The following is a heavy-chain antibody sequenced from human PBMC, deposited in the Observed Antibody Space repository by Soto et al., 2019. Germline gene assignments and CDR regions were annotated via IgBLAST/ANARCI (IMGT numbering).Heavy chain of an antibody. J-gene: IGHJ5*02. D-gene: IGHD2-2*01. CDR2: IYYSGST. CDR1: GGSISSGGYY. V-gene: IGHV4-31*03. CDR3: ARALRLPAAGGSWFDP. Sequence: SETLSLTCTVSGGSISSGGYYWSWIRQHPGKGLEWIGYIYYSGSTYYNPSLKSRVTISVDTSKNQFSLKLSSVTAADTAVYYCARALRLPAAGGSWFDPWGQGTLVTVSS.